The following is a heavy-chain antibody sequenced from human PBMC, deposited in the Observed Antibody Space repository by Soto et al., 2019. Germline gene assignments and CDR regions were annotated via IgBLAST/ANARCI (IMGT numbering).Heavy chain of an antibody. Sequence: QVQLQESGPGLVKPSETLSLTCTVSGGSISSYYWSWIRQPAGKGLEWIGRIYTSGSTNYNPSLKSRVTMSVDTSKNQFSLKLSYVTAADTAVYYCAKQLKGAGYCSSTSCRDYYYYGMDVWGQGTTVTVSS. V-gene: IGHV4-4*07. J-gene: IGHJ6*02. CDR2: IYTSGST. CDR1: GGSISSYY. D-gene: IGHD2-2*01. CDR3: AKQLKGAGYCSSTSCRDYYYYGMDV.